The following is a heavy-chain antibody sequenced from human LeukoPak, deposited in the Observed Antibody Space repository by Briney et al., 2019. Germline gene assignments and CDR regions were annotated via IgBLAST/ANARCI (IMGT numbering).Heavy chain of an antibody. Sequence: SETLSLTCTVSGGSISSYYWSWIRQPPGKGLEWIGYIYHTVDTKYNASLKSRVTISVDTSKSQFSLKLSSVTAADTAVYYCARRGGSGWYYFDYWGQGTLVTVSS. D-gene: IGHD6-19*01. CDR2: IYHTVDT. V-gene: IGHV4-59*01. J-gene: IGHJ4*02. CDR3: ARRGGSGWYYFDY. CDR1: GGSISSYY.